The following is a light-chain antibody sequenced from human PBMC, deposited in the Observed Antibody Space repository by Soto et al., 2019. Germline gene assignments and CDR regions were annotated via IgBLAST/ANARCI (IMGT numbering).Light chain of an antibody. CDR2: AAS. Sequence: AIRMTQSPSSFSASTGDRVTITCRASQGISSYLAWYQQKPGKAPKLLIYAASTLQSGVPSRFSGSGSGTDFPLTISCLHYEDFATYYCQQYYSYPYTFGQGTKLEIK. CDR3: QQYYSYPYT. J-gene: IGKJ2*01. V-gene: IGKV1-8*01. CDR1: QGISSY.